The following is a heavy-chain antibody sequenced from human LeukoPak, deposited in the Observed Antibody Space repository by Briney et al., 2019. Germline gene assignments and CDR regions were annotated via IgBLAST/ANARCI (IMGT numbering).Heavy chain of an antibody. CDR2: INPSGGNT. CDR1: GYTFTRYY. J-gene: IGHJ4*02. V-gene: IGHV1-46*01. CDR3: ARDGEETAMVDGRY. Sequence: GASVKVSCKASGYTFTRYYVHWVGQAPGQGLEWMGIINPSGGNTGYAQKFQGRVTMTRDMSTSTVYMELSSLRSEDTAMYYCARDGEETAMVDGRYWGQGTLVTVSS. D-gene: IGHD5-18*01.